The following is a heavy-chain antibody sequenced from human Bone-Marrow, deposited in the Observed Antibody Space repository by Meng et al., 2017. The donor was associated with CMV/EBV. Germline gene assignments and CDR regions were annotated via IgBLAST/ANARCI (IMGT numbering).Heavy chain of an antibody. CDR3: AGCNTMFGGKGLAFDI. D-gene: IGHD3-10*02. Sequence: CTGPGGPISSYYWSWIRQPPGKGLEWTGYIYYSGSTNYNPSHKSRVAISVDTSKRQFSLKLSSVTAADTAVYYCAGCNTMFGGKGLAFDIWGQGTLVTVSS. CDR2: IYYSGST. V-gene: IGHV4-59*01. J-gene: IGHJ3*02. CDR1: GGPISSYY.